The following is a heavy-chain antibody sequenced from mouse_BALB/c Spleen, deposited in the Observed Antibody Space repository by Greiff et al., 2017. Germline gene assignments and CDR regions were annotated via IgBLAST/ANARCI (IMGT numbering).Heavy chain of an antibody. D-gene: IGHD2-4*01. CDR3: ARFYYDYDEGYYYYAMDY. CDR2: ISSGGST. CDR1: GFTFSSYA. J-gene: IGHJ4*01. V-gene: IGHV5-6-5*01. Sequence: EVKVVESGGGLVKPGGSLKLSCAASGFTFSSYAMSWVRQTPEKRLEWVASISSGGSTYYPDSVKGRFTISRDNARNILYLQMSSLRSEDTAMYYCARFYYDYDEGYYYYAMDYWGQGTSVTVSS.